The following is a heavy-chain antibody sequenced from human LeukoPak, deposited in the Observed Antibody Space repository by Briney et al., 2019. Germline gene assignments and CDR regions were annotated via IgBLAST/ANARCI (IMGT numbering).Heavy chain of an antibody. CDR2: ISGSGGST. D-gene: IGHD4-17*01. V-gene: IGHV3-23*01. J-gene: IGHJ5*02. Sequence: GGSLRLSCAASGFTFSSYAMSWVRQAPGKGLEWVSAISGSGGSTYYADSVKGRFTISRATSKNTLYLQMNSLRAEDTAVYYCANLYYGEVPNWFDPWGQGTLVTVSS. CDR1: GFTFSSYA. CDR3: ANLYYGEVPNWFDP.